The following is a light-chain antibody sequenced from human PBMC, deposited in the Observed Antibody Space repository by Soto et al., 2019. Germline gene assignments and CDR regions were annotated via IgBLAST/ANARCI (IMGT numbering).Light chain of an antibody. V-gene: IGKV3-20*01. Sequence: VMTQAPGTLRMSTEETATLSCRASQSVASNSLDWYQQKPGQAPRLLVYGASGRATDIPDRFSGRGSGTDFTLTINRLEPEDCAVYYCQIYDSSPYTFCQVT. CDR1: QSVASNS. CDR2: GAS. CDR3: QIYDSSPYT. J-gene: IGKJ2*01.